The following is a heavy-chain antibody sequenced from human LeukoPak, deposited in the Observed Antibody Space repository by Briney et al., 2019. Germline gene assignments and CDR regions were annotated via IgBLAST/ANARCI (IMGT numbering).Heavy chain of an antibody. CDR1: GFTFSSYA. Sequence: GGSLRLSCAASGFTFSSYAMSWVRQAPGKGLEWVSAISGSGGSTYYADSVKGRFTISRDNSKNTVYVQMNSLRAEDTAVYYCAKDPSTLTIRDDYWGQGTLVTVSS. V-gene: IGHV3-23*01. CDR2: ISGSGGST. CDR3: AKDPSTLTIRDDY. J-gene: IGHJ4*02. D-gene: IGHD5-24*01.